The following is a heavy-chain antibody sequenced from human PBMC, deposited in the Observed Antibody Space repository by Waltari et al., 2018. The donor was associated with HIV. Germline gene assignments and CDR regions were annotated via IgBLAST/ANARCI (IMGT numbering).Heavy chain of an antibody. V-gene: IGHV3-11*01. CDR3: ARDRWYYFDTSDYFYDY. CDR1: GFTLSDSY. D-gene: IGHD3-22*01. CDR2: ISNSGDII. J-gene: IGHJ4*02. Sequence: QVQLVESGGGLVNPGGSLSLSCAAAGFTLSDSYMTWIRQAPGKGLECISYISNSGDIIYYADSVKGRFTISRDNAKNSLYLQMNSLRAEDTAVYYCARDRWYYFDTSDYFYDYWGQGTLVTVSS.